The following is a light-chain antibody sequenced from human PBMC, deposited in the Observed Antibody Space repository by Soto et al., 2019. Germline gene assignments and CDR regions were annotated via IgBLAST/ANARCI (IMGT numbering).Light chain of an antibody. J-gene: IGLJ3*02. CDR2: EGS. CDR1: SSDIGSYNL. V-gene: IGLV2-23*01. CDR3: CSYAGGSHGV. Sequence: QSALTQPASVSGSPGQSITISCTGTSSDIGSYNLVSWYQQHPGIPPKFMIYEGSKRPSGVSNRFSGSKSGNTASLTISGLQAEDEADYYCCSYAGGSHGVFGGGTKLTVL.